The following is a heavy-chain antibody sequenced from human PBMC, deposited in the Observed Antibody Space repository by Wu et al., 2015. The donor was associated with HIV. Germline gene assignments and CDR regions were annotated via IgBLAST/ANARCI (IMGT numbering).Heavy chain of an antibody. V-gene: IGHV1-2*02. J-gene: IGHJ4*02. D-gene: IGHD1-26*01. CDR3: ARDRPKWELLFYFDY. CDR1: GYTFTDYY. Sequence: QVQLVQSGTEVKKPETSVTISCKASGYTFTDYYIHWVRQAPGQGLEWVGWINPNSGGTNYAQKFQGRVTMTRDTSISTAYMELSRLRSDDTAVYYCARDRPKWELLFYFDYWGQGTLVTVSS. CDR2: INPNSGGT.